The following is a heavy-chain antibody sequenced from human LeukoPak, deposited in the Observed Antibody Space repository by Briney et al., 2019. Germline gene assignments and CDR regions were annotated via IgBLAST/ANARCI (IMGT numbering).Heavy chain of an antibody. D-gene: IGHD5-12*01. J-gene: IGHJ6*02. CDR3: ARGREYSGYDSPRYYYGMDV. CDR1: GFTFSSYD. CDR2: IGTAGDT. Sequence: PGGSLRRSCAASGFTFSSYDMHWVRQATGKGLEWVSAIGTAGDTYYPGSVKGRFTISRENAKNSLYLQMNSLRAGETAVYYCARGREYSGYDSPRYYYGMDVWGQGTTVTVSS. V-gene: IGHV3-13*04.